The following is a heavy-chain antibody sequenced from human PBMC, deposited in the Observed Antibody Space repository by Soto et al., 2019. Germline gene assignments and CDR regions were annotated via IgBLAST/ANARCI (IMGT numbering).Heavy chain of an antibody. CDR1: GGSISSYY. Sequence: SETLTLTCTASGGSISSYYWSWIRQPPGKGLEWIGYISYSGSTNYNPSLKSRVTISVDTSKNHFPLKLSSVPAADTAAYYSARAMKKPLHYYDSSGSRFDYCGQGPLVTVSP. V-gene: IGHV4-59*01. D-gene: IGHD3-22*01. CDR3: ARAMKKPLHYYDSSGSRFDY. J-gene: IGHJ4*02. CDR2: ISYSGST.